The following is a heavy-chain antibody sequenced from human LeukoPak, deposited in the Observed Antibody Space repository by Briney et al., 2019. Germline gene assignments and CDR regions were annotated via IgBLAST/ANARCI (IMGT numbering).Heavy chain of an antibody. CDR2: IYYSGGT. J-gene: IGHJ2*01. D-gene: IGHD4-17*01. CDR1: GGSISSSSYY. CDR3: ARESRRDGDYPYWYFDP. Sequence: SETLSLTCTVSGGSISSSSYYWGWIRQPPGKGLEWIGSIYYSGGTYYNPSLKSRVTISVDTSKNQFSLKLSSVTAADTAVYYCARESRRDGDYPYWYFDPWGRGTLVTVSS. V-gene: IGHV4-39*07.